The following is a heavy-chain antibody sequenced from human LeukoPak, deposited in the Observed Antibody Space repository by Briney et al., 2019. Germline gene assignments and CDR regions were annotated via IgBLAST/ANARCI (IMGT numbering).Heavy chain of an antibody. CDR1: GFTFSSYS. Sequence: GGSLRLSCAASGFTFSSYSMNWVRQAPGKGLEWVSYISSSGSTIYYADSVKGRFTISRDNAKNSLYLQMNSLRAEDTAVYYCAREGSGYYFFLDYWGQGTLVTVSS. J-gene: IGHJ4*02. D-gene: IGHD3-22*01. CDR3: AREGSGYYFFLDY. V-gene: IGHV3-48*04. CDR2: ISSSGSTI.